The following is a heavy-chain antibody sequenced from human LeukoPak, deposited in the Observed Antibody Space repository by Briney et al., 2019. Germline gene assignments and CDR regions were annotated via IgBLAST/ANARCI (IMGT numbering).Heavy chain of an antibody. CDR1: GASINSGSYY. D-gene: IGHD2/OR15-2a*01. V-gene: IGHV4-61*02. CDR2: IDYSGST. CDR3: ARDAGFYAGIDP. J-gene: IGHJ5*02. Sequence: PSETLSLTCTVSGASINSGSYYWTWIRQPAGKGLEWIGRIDYSGSTDYNPSLKSRVTISGDPSKKQFSLKVTSVTAADTAVYYCARDAGFYAGIDPWGQGTLVTVSS.